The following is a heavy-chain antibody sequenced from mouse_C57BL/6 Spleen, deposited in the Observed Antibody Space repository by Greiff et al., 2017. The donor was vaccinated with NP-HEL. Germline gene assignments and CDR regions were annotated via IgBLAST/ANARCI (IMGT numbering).Heavy chain of an antibody. V-gene: IGHV1-64*01. Sequence: VQLQESGAELVKPGASVKLSCKASGYTFTSYWMHWVKQRPGQGLEWIGMIHPNSGSTNYNEKFKSKATLTVDKSSSTAYMQLSSLTSEDSAVYYCARREGISFDYWGQGTTLTVSS. CDR2: IHPNSGST. J-gene: IGHJ2*01. CDR3: ARREGISFDY. CDR1: GYTFTSYW.